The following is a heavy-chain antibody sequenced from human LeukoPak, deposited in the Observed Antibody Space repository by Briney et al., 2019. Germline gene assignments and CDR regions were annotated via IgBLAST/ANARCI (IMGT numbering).Heavy chain of an antibody. J-gene: IGHJ4*02. CDR3: ARGAVRLLLFGDSGRKSKTYFDY. Sequence: ASVKVSCKASGYTFSDYGITWMRQARGQGLEWMGWISGYNGKTNYAQKLQGRVTMTPDTSTSTAYMELRSLRSDDTAVYYCARGAVRLLLFGDSGRKSKTYFDYWGQGTLVTVSS. D-gene: IGHD3-10*01. CDR2: ISGYNGKT. CDR1: GYTFSDYG. V-gene: IGHV1-18*01.